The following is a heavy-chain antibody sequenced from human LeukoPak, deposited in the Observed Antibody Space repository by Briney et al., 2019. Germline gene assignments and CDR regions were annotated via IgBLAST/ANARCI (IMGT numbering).Heavy chain of an antibody. J-gene: IGHJ4*02. CDR3: AINLGDCASGSWFH. D-gene: IGHD3-10*01. CDR2: IYDGGNT. V-gene: IGHV3-53*01. Sequence: PGGSLRLSCAASGFTFSNYNMNWVRQAPGKGLEWVSVIYDGGNTYYAVSVKGRFTISRDNSKNTVYLQMNSVSAEDTGVYYCAINLGDCASGSWFHWRQETLV. CDR1: GFTFSNYN.